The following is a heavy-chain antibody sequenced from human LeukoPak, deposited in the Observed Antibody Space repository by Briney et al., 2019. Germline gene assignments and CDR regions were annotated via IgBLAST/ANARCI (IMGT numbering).Heavy chain of an antibody. J-gene: IGHJ5*02. CDR3: ARGRYYDTTWFDP. Sequence: ASVKVFCKASGYTFTSYDINSVPQATGQGSEWMGWMNPNSDNTGYAQKFQGRVTMTRNTSISTAYMELSRLRSDDTAVYYCARGRYYDTTWFDPWGQGTLVTVSS. D-gene: IGHD3-22*01. V-gene: IGHV1-8*01. CDR1: GYTFTSYD. CDR2: MNPNSDNT.